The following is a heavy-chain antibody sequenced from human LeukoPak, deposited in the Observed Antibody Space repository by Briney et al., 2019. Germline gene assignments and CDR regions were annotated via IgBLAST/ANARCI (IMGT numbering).Heavy chain of an antibody. J-gene: IGHJ5*02. CDR1: GFTFSSYG. Sequence: TGGSLRLSCAASGFTFSSYGMHWVRQAPGKGLEWVAVIWYDGSNKYYADSVKGRFTISRDNSKNTLYLQMNSLRAEDTAVYYCARYSSSSFGFDPCGQGTLVTVSS. CDR3: ARYSSSSFGFDP. V-gene: IGHV3-33*01. D-gene: IGHD6-6*01. CDR2: IWYDGSNK.